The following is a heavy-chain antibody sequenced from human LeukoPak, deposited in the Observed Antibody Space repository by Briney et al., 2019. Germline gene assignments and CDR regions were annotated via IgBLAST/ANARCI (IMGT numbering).Heavy chain of an antibody. D-gene: IGHD3-9*01. Sequence: STTLPFSCTVSGGSISRGGYYWWWIRQHPGKGLEWIGYIYYSGSTYYNPSLKSRVTISVDTSKNQFSLKLSSVTAADTAVYYCATIAYDILTGYYSPPFDPWGQGTLVTVSS. J-gene: IGHJ5*02. CDR1: GGSISRGGYY. CDR2: IYYSGST. CDR3: ATIAYDILTGYYSPPFDP. V-gene: IGHV4-31*03.